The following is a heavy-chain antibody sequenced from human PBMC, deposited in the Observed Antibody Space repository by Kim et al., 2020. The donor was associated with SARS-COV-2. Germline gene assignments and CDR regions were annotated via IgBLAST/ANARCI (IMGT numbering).Heavy chain of an antibody. D-gene: IGHD1-1*01. CDR1: GGSFSGYY. V-gene: IGHV4-34*01. CDR2: INHSGST. J-gene: IGHJ4*02. Sequence: SETLSLTCAVYGGSFSGYYWSWIRQPPGKGLEWIGEINHSGSTNYNPSLKSRVTISVDTSKNQFSLTLSSVTAADTAVYYCARGDWNEIPPPFDYWGQGTLVTVSS. CDR3: ARGDWNEIPPPFDY.